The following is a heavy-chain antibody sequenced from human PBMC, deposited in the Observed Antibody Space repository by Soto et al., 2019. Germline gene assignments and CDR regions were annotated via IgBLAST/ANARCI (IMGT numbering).Heavy chain of an antibody. V-gene: IGHV1-46*01. J-gene: IGHJ6*02. D-gene: IGHD6-13*01. CDR3: ARDWGGQQLAYYYNGMDV. CDR2: INPSGGRT. CDR1: GYTFTNYY. Sequence: GASVKVSCKASGYTFTNYYLHWVRQAPGQGLEWMGIINPSGGRTSYAQKFQGRVTMTRETSTSTVYMELSSLRSEDTAVYYCARDWGGQQLAYYYNGMDVRGQGTTVTVSS.